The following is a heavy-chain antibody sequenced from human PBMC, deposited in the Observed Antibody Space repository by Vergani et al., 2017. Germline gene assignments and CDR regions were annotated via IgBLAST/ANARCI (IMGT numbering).Heavy chain of an antibody. CDR3: ASVDSSGYYSGYFDL. J-gene: IGHJ2*01. V-gene: IGHV4-39*07. Sequence: QLQLQESGPGLVKPSETLSLTCTVSGGSISSSSYYWGWIRQPPGKGLEWIGSIYYSGSTYYNPSLKSRVTISVDTSKNQFSLKLSSVTAADTAVYYCASVDSSGYYSGYFDLWGRGTLVTVSS. D-gene: IGHD3-22*01. CDR2: IYYSGST. CDR1: GGSISSSSYY.